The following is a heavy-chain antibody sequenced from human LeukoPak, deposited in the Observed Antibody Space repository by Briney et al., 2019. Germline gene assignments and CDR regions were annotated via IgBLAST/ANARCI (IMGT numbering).Heavy chain of an antibody. D-gene: IGHD2-2*01. CDR1: GGSISSSSYY. CDR2: IYYSGST. Sequence: SETLSLTCTVSGGSISSSSYYWGWIRQPPGKGLEWIGSIYYSGSTYYNPSLKSRVTISVDTSKNQFSLKLSSVTAADTAVYYCASGPTMRGIVVVPAAIVSWGQGTLVTVSS. V-gene: IGHV4-39*01. CDR3: ASGPTMRGIVVVPAAIVS. J-gene: IGHJ4*02.